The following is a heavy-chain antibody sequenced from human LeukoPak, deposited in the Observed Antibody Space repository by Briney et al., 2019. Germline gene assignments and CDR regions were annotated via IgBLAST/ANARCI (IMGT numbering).Heavy chain of an antibody. Sequence: GGSLRLSCAASGFTFSDTWLSWVRQPPGKGLEWVGRIKSKIDGGTTDYAAPVKGRFTISRDDSKNTLYLQMKSLKTEDTAVYYCTTVGYTYGQFDYWGQGTLVTVSS. J-gene: IGHJ4*02. CDR2: IKSKIDGGTT. CDR1: GFTFSDTW. D-gene: IGHD5-18*01. CDR3: TTVGYTYGQFDY. V-gene: IGHV3-15*01.